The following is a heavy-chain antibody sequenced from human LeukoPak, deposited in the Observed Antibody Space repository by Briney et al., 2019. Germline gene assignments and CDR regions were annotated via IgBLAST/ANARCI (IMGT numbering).Heavy chain of an antibody. V-gene: IGHV3-21*01. J-gene: IGHJ3*02. Sequence: GGSLRLSCAASGFTFSSYSMNWVRQAPGKGLEWVSSISSSSSYIYYADSVKGRLTISRDNAKNSLYLQMNSLRAEDTAVYYCARAAYSSSWPNPHDAFDIWGQGTMVTVSS. CDR2: ISSSSSYI. CDR3: ARAAYSSSWPNPHDAFDI. D-gene: IGHD6-13*01. CDR1: GFTFSSYS.